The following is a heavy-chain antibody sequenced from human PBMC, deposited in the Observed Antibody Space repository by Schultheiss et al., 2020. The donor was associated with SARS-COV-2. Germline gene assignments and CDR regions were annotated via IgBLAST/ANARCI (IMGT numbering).Heavy chain of an antibody. J-gene: IGHJ5*02. CDR1: GVSITSYY. CDR3: ARGSGDYGGWLDP. V-gene: IGHV4-59*12. Sequence: GSLRLSCTVSGVSITSYYWSWIRQPPGKGLEWIGYIFYSGSTYYNPSLKSRVTMSVDTSKNQFSLKLSSVTAADTAVYYCARGSGDYGGWLDPWGQGTLVTVSS. CDR2: IFYSGST. D-gene: IGHD4-17*01.